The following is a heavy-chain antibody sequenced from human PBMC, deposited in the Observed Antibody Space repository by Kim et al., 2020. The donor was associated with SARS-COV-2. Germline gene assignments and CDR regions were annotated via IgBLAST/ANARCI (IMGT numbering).Heavy chain of an antibody. CDR3: ARGLDCSGGSCYSPPQVFDY. J-gene: IGHJ4*02. CDR1: GYTFTSYY. V-gene: IGHV1-46*01. Sequence: ASVKVSCKASGYTFTSYYMHWVRQAPGQGLEWMGIINPSGGSTSYAQKFQGRVTMTRDTSTSTVYMELSSLRSEDTAVYYCARGLDCSGGSCYSPPQVFDYWGQGTLVTVSS. D-gene: IGHD2-15*01. CDR2: INPSGGST.